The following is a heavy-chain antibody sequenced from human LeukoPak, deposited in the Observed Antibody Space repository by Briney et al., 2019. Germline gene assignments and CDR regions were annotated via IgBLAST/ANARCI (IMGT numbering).Heavy chain of an antibody. Sequence: SQTLSLTCAISGDSGNWFRQSPSRGLEWLGRTSYRSKWYNDYAVSVKSRITITPDTSKNQFSLQLNSVTPEDTAVYYCAREAEITRFDYWGQGTLVTVSS. CDR2: TSYRSKWYN. J-gene: IGHJ4*02. CDR3: AREAEITRFDY. CDR1: GDSG. V-gene: IGHV6-1*01. D-gene: IGHD5-24*01.